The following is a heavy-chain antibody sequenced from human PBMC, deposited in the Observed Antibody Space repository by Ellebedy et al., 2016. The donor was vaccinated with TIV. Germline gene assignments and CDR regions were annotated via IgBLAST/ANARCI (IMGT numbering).Heavy chain of an antibody. V-gene: IGHV3-21*01. CDR1: GFIFSSHN. D-gene: IGHD5-12*01. CDR2: ISSSGSYI. Sequence: PGESLKISCAASGFIFSSHNMNWVRQAPGKGLEWVSSISSSGSYIYYADSAKGRFTISRDNAKNSLYLQMNSLRAEDTAVYYCARDTSGQTIDHWGQGTLVTVSS. CDR3: ARDTSGQTIDH. J-gene: IGHJ4*02.